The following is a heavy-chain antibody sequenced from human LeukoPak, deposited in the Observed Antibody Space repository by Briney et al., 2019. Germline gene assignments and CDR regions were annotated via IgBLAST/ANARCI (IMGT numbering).Heavy chain of an antibody. D-gene: IGHD2-15*01. CDR2: IYYSGST. Sequence: SQTLSLTCAVSGGSISSGGYSWSWIRQPPGKGLEWIGYIYYSGSTYYNPSLKSRVTISVDTSKNQFSLKLSSVTAADTAVYYCARDFVVVAATPGYYYGMDVWGQGTTVTVSS. CDR3: ARDFVVVAATPGYYYGMDV. V-gene: IGHV4-31*11. CDR1: GGSISSGGYS. J-gene: IGHJ6*02.